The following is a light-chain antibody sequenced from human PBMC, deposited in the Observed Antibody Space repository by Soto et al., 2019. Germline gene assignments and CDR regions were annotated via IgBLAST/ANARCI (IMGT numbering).Light chain of an antibody. CDR3: LQDYNYPRT. CDR1: QGIRRD. J-gene: IGKJ1*01. CDR2: GAS. Sequence: AIQMTQSPSSLSASVGDRVTISCRARQGIRRDLAWYQQRPGTVPKLLIFGASSLHSGVPSRFSGSGSGTDFTLTISSLQPEDFATYYCLQDYNYPRTFGQGTKVEVK. V-gene: IGKV1-6*01.